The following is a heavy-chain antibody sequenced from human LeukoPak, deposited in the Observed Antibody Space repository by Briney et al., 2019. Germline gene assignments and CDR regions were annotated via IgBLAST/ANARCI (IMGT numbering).Heavy chain of an antibody. Sequence: SETLSLTCTVSGASFNAYYWSWIRQSPGKGLEWIGEVSPGGYIKYNPSLKSRVTISVDTSESQLSLRLSSVTAADTAMYYCARIRYGHTGDICYNHWAQGTLVTVSS. CDR1: GASFNAYY. V-gene: IGHV4-34*01. CDR2: VSPGGYI. J-gene: IGHJ5*02. CDR3: ARIRYGHTGDICYNH. D-gene: IGHD2-8*02.